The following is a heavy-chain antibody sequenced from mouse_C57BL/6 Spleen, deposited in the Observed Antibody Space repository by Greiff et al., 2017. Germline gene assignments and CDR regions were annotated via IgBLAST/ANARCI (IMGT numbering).Heavy chain of an antibody. CDR3: ARLYDYDVGLWYFDV. Sequence: QVQLQQPGAELVKPGASVKMSCKASGYTFTSYWITWVKQRPGQGLEWIGDIYPGSGSTNYTETFKSKVTLTVDTSTSTAYMQLSSLTSEDSAVYDCARLYDYDVGLWYFDVWGTGTTVTVSS. V-gene: IGHV1-55*01. D-gene: IGHD2-4*01. J-gene: IGHJ1*03. CDR2: IYPGSGST. CDR1: GYTFTSYW.